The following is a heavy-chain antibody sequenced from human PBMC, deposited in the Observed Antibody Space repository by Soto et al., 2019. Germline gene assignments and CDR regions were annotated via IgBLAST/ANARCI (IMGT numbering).Heavy chain of an antibody. Sequence: GAAVKVCCKASGYTFTSYGISWVRQAPGQGLEWMGWISAYNGNTNYAQKLQGRVTMTTDTSTSTAYMELRSLRSDDTAGYYCATALHPLGCYRSCYYHYLLAVSAQRTTVPVSS. J-gene: IGHJ6*03. D-gene: IGHD3-16*02. CDR2: ISAYNGNT. CDR3: ATALHPLGCYRSCYYHYLLAV. CDR1: GYTFTSYG. V-gene: IGHV1-18*01.